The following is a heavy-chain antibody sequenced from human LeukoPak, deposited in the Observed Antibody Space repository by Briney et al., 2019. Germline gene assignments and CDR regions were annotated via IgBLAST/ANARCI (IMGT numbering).Heavy chain of an antibody. Sequence: AGESLKISCKGSGYTFTSYWIGWVRQMPGKGLEWMGILHPGDSDTRYSPSFQGQVTISADKSISTAYLQWSSLKASDTAMYYCARLIWYSSSWCRFDPWGQGTLVTVSS. V-gene: IGHV5-51*01. CDR3: ARLIWYSSSWCRFDP. CDR1: GYTFTSYW. J-gene: IGHJ5*02. D-gene: IGHD6-13*01. CDR2: LHPGDSDT.